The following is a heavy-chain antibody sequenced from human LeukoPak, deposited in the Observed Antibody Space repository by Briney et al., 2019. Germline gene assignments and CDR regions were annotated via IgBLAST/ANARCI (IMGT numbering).Heavy chain of an antibody. J-gene: IGHJ4*02. CDR3: ASGPLFSSSSWFDY. CDR2: INPNSGGT. D-gene: IGHD6-13*01. CDR1: GYTFTGYY. Sequence: GVSVKVSCKASGYTFTGYYMHWVRQAPGQGLEWMGWINPNSGGTNYAQKFQGRVTITTDESTSTAYMELSSLRSEDTAVYYCASGPLFSSSSWFDYWGQGTLVTVSS. V-gene: IGHV1-2*02.